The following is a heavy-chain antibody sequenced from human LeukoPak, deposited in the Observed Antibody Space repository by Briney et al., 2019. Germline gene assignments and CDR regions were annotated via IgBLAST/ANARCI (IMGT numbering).Heavy chain of an antibody. V-gene: IGHV3-21*01. D-gene: IGHD5-18*01. CDR1: GFTFSSYV. CDR3: ARDLLGYSYGTFDY. J-gene: IGHJ4*02. Sequence: GGSLRLSCAASGFTFSSYVMSWVRQAPGKGLEWVSSISSTSTYIYYADSVKGRFTISRDNAKKSLFLQMNSLRAEDTAVYYCARDLLGYSYGTFDYWGQGTLVTVSS. CDR2: ISSTSTYI.